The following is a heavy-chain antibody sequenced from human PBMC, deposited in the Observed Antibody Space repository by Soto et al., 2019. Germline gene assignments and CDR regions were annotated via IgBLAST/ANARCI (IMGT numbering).Heavy chain of an antibody. J-gene: IGHJ4*02. CDR3: ARSWSSGYYFDF. D-gene: IGHD3-22*01. CDR2: INHRGST. V-gene: IGHV4-34*01. Sequence: SETLSLTCAVYGGSINSDYWGWIRQTPGKGLEWIGEINHRGSTNYNSSLKSRVTISVDTPKYQFSLKMRSVTAADTAVYYCARSWSSGYYFDFWGQGTLVTVSS. CDR1: GGSINSDY.